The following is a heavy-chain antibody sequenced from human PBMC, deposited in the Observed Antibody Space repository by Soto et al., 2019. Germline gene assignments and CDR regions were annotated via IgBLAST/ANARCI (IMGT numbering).Heavy chain of an antibody. J-gene: IGHJ5*02. Sequence: SETLSLTCTVSGGSISSYYWSWIRQPPGKGLEWIGYIYYSGSTNYNPSLKSRVTISVDTSKNQFSLQLSSVTAADTAVYYCAGDVSSSWSNWFGPSGQGTLVTAPQ. V-gene: IGHV4-59*01. CDR1: GGSISSYY. CDR3: AGDVSSSWSNWFGP. CDR2: IYYSGST. D-gene: IGHD6-13*01.